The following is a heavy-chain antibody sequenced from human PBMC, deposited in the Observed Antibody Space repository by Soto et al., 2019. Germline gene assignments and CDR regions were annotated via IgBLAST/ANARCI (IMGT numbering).Heavy chain of an antibody. V-gene: IGHV3-23*01. CDR2: ISGRGAST. Sequence: GGSLRLSCAASGFTFSSYAMSWVRQAPAKGLEWVSAISGRGASTYYADSMKGRFTISRDNSKNTLYLQMISLRAEDTAVYYCAKGVNWNDYYYMDVWGKGTTVTVSS. CDR3: AKGVNWNDYYYMDV. J-gene: IGHJ6*03. D-gene: IGHD1-1*01. CDR1: GFTFSSYA.